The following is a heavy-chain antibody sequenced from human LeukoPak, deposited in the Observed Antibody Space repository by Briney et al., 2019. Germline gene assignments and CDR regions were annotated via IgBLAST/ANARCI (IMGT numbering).Heavy chain of an antibody. CDR1: GYSISSGYY. J-gene: IGHJ6*03. CDR3: ARQGGSSSPYYYYYMDV. Sequence: SETLSLTCAVSGYSISSGYYWGWFRQPPGKGLERIGCIYHSGNTYYNPSLKSRVSISVDTSKNQFSLKLNSVTAADTAVYFCARQGGSSSPYYYYYMDVWGKGTTVTVSS. V-gene: IGHV4-38-2*01. CDR2: IYHSGNT. D-gene: IGHD2-2*01.